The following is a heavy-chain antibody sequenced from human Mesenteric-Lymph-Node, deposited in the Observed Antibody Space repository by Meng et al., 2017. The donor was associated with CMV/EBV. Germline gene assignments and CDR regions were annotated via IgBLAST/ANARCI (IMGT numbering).Heavy chain of an antibody. CDR3: ARGSQYYDILTGYYSAGYFDY. D-gene: IGHD3-9*01. CDR2: INHSGST. Sequence: SETLSLTCAVYGGSFSGYYLSWIRQPPGKGLEWIGEINHSGSTNYNPSLMSRVTISLDTSKNQFSRKLSSVTAADTAVYYCARGSQYYDILTGYYSAGYFDYWGQGTLVTVSS. V-gene: IGHV4-34*01. CDR1: GGSFSGYY. J-gene: IGHJ4*02.